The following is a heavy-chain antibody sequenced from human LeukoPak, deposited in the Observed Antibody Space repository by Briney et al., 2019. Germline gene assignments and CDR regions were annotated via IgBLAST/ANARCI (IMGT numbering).Heavy chain of an antibody. CDR3: ARAASGDAVYYYGSGRRYYYYYMDV. CDR2: IYHSGST. V-gene: IGHV4-4*02. D-gene: IGHD3-10*01. J-gene: IGHJ6*03. Sequence: SGTLSLTCAVSGGSISSSNWWSWVRQPPGKGLEWIGEIYHSGSTNYNPSLKSRVTISVDKSKNQFSLELSSVTAADTAVYFCARAASGDAVYYYGSGRRYYYYYMDVWGKGTTVTISS. CDR1: GGSISSSNW.